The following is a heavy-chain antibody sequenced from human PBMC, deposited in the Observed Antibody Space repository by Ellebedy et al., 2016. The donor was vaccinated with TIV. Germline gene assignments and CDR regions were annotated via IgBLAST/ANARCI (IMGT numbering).Heavy chain of an antibody. CDR2: VSATGVHT. J-gene: IGHJ4*02. D-gene: IGHD5/OR15-5a*01. CDR1: GFTFSDYA. V-gene: IGHV3-23*01. CDR3: AKDVIVSTASNFDY. Sequence: GESLKISCAASGFTFSDYAMSWVRQAPGKGLQWVSSVSATGVHTYYADSVKGRFTVSRNNSKNTLYLQMNSLGAEDTALYYCAKDVIVSTASNFDYWGQGTLVNVSS.